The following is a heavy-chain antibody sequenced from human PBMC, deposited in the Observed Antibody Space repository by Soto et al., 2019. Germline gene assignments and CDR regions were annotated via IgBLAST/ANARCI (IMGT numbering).Heavy chain of an antibody. J-gene: IGHJ5*02. Sequence: GASVKVSCKASGYTFTSYGISWVRQAPGQGLEWMGWISAYNGNTNYAQKLQGRVTMTTDTSTSTAYMELRSLRSDDTDVYSSASSCSSTSCYHNWFDPWGQGTLVTVSS. CDR1: GYTFTSYG. D-gene: IGHD2-2*01. V-gene: IGHV1-18*04. CDR2: ISAYNGNT. CDR3: ASSCSSTSCYHNWFDP.